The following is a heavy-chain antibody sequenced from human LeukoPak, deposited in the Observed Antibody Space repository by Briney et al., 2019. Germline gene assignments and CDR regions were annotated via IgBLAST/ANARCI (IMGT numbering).Heavy chain of an antibody. V-gene: IGHV4-34*01. Sequence: SETLSLTCAVYGGSFSGYYSSWIRQPPGKGLEWIGEINHSGSTNYNPSLKSRVTISVDTSKNQSSLKLSSVTAADTAVYYCAREGVYYYDSSGYYYYFDYWGQGTLVTVSS. CDR3: AREGVYYYDSSGYYYYFDY. D-gene: IGHD3-22*01. J-gene: IGHJ4*02. CDR1: GGSFSGYY. CDR2: INHSGST.